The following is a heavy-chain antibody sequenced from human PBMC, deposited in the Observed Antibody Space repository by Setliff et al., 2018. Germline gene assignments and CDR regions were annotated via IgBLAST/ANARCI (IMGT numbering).Heavy chain of an antibody. D-gene: IGHD3-10*01. CDR1: GGPFSGYY. Sequence: SETLSLTCAVQGGPFSGYYWSWIRQPPGKGLEWIGYIYYSGTTNYNPSLKSRVTISVDTSKNQFSLKLSSLTAADTAVYYCARCGEATAKPFYYYYMDVWGKGTTVTVSS. CDR2: IYYSGTT. J-gene: IGHJ6*03. CDR3: ARCGEATAKPFYYYYMDV. V-gene: IGHV4-59*01.